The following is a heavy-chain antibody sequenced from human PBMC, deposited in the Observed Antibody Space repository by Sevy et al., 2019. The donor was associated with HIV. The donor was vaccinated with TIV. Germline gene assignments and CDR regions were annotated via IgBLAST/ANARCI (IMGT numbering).Heavy chain of an antibody. Sequence: GGSLRLSCAASGFSLSSYAMSWVRQAPGKGLEWVSDISGSGGSTYYADSVRGRFTISRDISKNTLYLQMNSLRAEDTAVYYCGKKNGAMAYDSFDIWGQGTMVTVSS. V-gene: IGHV3-23*01. CDR1: GFSLSSYA. CDR2: ISGSGGST. CDR3: GKKNGAMAYDSFDI. D-gene: IGHD3-22*01. J-gene: IGHJ3*02.